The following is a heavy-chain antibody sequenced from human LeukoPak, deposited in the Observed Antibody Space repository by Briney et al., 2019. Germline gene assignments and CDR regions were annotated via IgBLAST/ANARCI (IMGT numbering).Heavy chain of an antibody. D-gene: IGHD3-22*01. CDR3: ARERAMILPFFDY. Sequence: SETLSLTCTISSGSISTSSYYWSWIRQPPGKGLEWIGEINHSGSTNYNPSLKSRVTISVDTSKNQFSLKLSSVTAADTAVYYCARERAMILPFFDYWGQGTLVTVSS. V-gene: IGHV4-39*07. CDR2: INHSGST. CDR1: SGSISTSSYY. J-gene: IGHJ4*02.